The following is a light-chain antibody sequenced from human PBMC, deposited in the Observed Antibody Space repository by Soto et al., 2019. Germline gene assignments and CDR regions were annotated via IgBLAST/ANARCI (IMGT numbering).Light chain of an antibody. Sequence: QTVVTQEPSFSVSPGGTITLTCGLSSGSVSTSYYPSWYQQTPGQAPRTLIYSTNSRSSGVPDRFSGSILGNKAALTITGARADDESDYYCVLYMVGGIWMFGGGTKLPVL. J-gene: IGLJ3*02. V-gene: IGLV8-61*01. CDR3: VLYMVGGIWM. CDR1: SGSVSTSYY. CDR2: STN.